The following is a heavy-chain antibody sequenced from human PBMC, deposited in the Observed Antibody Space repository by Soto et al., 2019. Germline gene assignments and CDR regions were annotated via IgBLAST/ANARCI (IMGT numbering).Heavy chain of an antibody. CDR3: ARLAHWLRSPRLQFDS. J-gene: IGHJ4*02. CDR2: RIPLLDTP. V-gene: IGHV1-69*06. D-gene: IGHD5-12*01. Sequence: QGQLVQSGAEVKKPGSSVKISCKASGGTFSSYTFSWVRQAPGQGLEWMGGRIPLLDTPNYAQKFQGRVTITADKSTSRAYMELSSLRSEDTAVYYCARLAHWLRSPRLQFDSWGQGTLVTVSS. CDR1: GGTFSSYT.